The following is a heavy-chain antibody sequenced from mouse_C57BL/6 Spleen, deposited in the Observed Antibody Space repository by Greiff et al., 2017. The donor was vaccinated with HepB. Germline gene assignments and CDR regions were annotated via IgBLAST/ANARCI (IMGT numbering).Heavy chain of an antibody. D-gene: IGHD1-1*01. Sequence: QVQLQQPGAELVKPGASVKVSCKASGYTFTSYWMHWVKQRPGQGLEWIGRIHPSDSDTNYNQKFKGKATLTVDKSSSTAYMQLSSLTSEDSAVYYWAMGDTTVVSHWYFDVWGTGTTVTVSS. CDR1: GYTFTSYW. V-gene: IGHV1-74*01. CDR3: AMGDTTVVSHWYFDV. J-gene: IGHJ1*03. CDR2: IHPSDSDT.